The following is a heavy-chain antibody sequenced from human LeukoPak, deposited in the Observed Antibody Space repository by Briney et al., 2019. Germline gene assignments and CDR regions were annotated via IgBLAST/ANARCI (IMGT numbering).Heavy chain of an antibody. D-gene: IGHD3-10*01. CDR2: MYTSGST. Sequence: PSQTLSLTCTVSGGSISSGNYYWSWIRQPAGKGLEWIGRMYTSGSTNYNPSLKSRVTISVDTSKNQFSLKLSSVTAADTAVYYCARWDTMVRGALDYWGQGTLVTVSS. J-gene: IGHJ4*02. CDR3: ARWDTMVRGALDY. V-gene: IGHV4-61*02. CDR1: GGSISSGNYY.